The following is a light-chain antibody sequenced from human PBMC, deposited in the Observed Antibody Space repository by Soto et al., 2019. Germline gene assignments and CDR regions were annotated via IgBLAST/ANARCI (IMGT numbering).Light chain of an antibody. J-gene: IGKJ5*01. CDR1: QSVSSN. CDR3: QQYNNWPIT. V-gene: IGKV3-15*01. CDR2: GAS. Sequence: EIVMTQAPATLSVSPGERATLSCRASQSVSSNLAWYQQKPGQAPRLLIYGASTRATGIPARFSGSGSGTEFTLTFSSLQSEDFAVYYCQQYNNWPITFGQGTRLEIK.